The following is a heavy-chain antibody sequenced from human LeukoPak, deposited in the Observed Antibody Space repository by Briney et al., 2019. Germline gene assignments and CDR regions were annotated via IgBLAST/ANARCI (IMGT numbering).Heavy chain of an antibody. CDR3: ARDSIGQQLTY. J-gene: IGHJ4*02. D-gene: IGHD6-13*01. CDR2: IIPILGIA. CDR1: GGTFSSYA. V-gene: IGHV1-69*04. Sequence: GASVKVSCKASGGTFSSYAISWVRQAPGQGLEWMGRIIPILGIANYAQKFQGRVTITADKSTSTAYMELSSLRSEDTAVYYRARDSIGQQLTYWGQGTLVTVSS.